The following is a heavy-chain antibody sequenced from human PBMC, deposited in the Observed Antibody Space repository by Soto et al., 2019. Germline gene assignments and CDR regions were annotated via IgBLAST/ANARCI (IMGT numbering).Heavy chain of an antibody. Sequence: EASVKVSCKASGYTFTSYDINWVRQATGRGLEWMGWMNPNSGNTGYAQKFQGRVTMTRNTSISTAYMELSSLRSEDTAVYYCARGQYYGSSYLYYYYYMDVWGNGTTVTVSS. CDR2: MNPNSGNT. D-gene: IGHD3-10*01. J-gene: IGHJ6*03. V-gene: IGHV1-8*01. CDR1: GYTFTSYD. CDR3: ARGQYYGSSYLYYYYYMDV.